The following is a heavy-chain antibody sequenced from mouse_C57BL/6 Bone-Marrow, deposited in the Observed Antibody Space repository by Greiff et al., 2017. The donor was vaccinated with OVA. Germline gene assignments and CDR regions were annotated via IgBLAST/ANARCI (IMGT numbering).Heavy chain of an antibody. J-gene: IGHJ1*03. V-gene: IGHV1-64*01. D-gene: IGHD5-1*01. CDR1: GYTFTSYW. CDR3: AREYGDWYVDV. Sequence: QVQLQQPGAELVKPGASVKLSCKASGYTFTSYWMHWVKQRPGQGLEWIGMIHPNSGSTNYNEKFKSKATLTVDKSSSTAYMQLSSLTSEDSAVYYCAREYGDWYVDVWGTGTTVTGSS. CDR2: IHPNSGST.